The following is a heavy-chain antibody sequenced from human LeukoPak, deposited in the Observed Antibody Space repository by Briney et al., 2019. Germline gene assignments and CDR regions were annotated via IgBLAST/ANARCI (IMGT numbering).Heavy chain of an antibody. J-gene: IGHJ4*02. Sequence: ASVKVSCKASGYTFTSYDINWVRQATGQGLEWMGWMNPNSGNTGYAQKFQGRVTITRNTSISTAYMELSSLRSEDTAVYYCATFGRGAATYYYDSSGYDSVYWGQGTLVTVSS. V-gene: IGHV1-8*01. CDR2: MNPNSGNT. CDR3: ATFGRGAATYYYDSSGYDSVY. CDR1: GYTFTSYD. D-gene: IGHD3-22*01.